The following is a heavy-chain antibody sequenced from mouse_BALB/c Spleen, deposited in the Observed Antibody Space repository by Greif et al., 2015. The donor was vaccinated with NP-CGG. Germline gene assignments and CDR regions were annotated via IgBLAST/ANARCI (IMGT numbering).Heavy chain of an antibody. J-gene: IGHJ3*01. V-gene: IGHV1-4*01. CDR3: ARGSPFAY. Sequence: VQLQQSGAELARPGASVKMSCKASGYTFTSYTMHWVKQRPGQGLEWIGCINPSSGYTNYNQKFKDKATLTADKSSSTAYMQLSSLTAEDSAVYYCARGSPFAYWGQGTLVTVSA. CDR2: INPSSGYT. CDR1: GYTFTSYT.